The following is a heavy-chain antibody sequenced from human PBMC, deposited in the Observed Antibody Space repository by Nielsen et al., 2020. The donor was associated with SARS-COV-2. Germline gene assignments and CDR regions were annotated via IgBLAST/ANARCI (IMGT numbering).Heavy chain of an antibody. CDR3: ARGRKGYGDSLVG. D-gene: IGHD4-17*01. J-gene: IGHJ4*02. CDR1: GFTFSSYW. V-gene: IGHV3-7*05. CDR2: IKQDGSEK. Sequence: GESLKISCAASGFTFSSYWMSWVRQAPGKGLEWVANIKQDGSEKYYVDSVKGRFTISRDNAKNSLYLQMNSLRSEDTAVYYCARGRKGYGDSLVGWGQGTLVTVSS.